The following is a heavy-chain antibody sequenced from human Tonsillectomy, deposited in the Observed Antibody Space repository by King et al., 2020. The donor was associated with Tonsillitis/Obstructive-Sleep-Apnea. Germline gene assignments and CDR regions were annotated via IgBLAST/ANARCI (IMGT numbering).Heavy chain of an antibody. D-gene: IGHD2-15*01. Sequence: QLVQSGAEVKKPGASVKVPCKAFGYTFTRNYVHWVRQAPGQGLEWMGIINPSDGITTYAQKFQGRVTLTRDTSTSTVNMELSSLRAEDTAVYYCVRDDKDGRHLDYWGQGSLVSVSS. CDR1: GYTFTRNY. CDR2: INPSDGIT. V-gene: IGHV1-46*01. CDR3: VRDDKDGRHLDY. J-gene: IGHJ4*02.